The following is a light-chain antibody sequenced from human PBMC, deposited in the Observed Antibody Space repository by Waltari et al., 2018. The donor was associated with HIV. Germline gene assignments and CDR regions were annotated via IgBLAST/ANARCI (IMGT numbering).Light chain of an antibody. Sequence: VVLTQSPGILSLSPGERATLSCRASQSLSRSYLAWYQQNPGQAPRLLIYGASSRATGIPDRFSGSGSGTDFTLTISRLEPEDFAVYICQQYGSSPLTFGGGTKVE. CDR3: QQYGSSPLT. J-gene: IGKJ4*01. CDR1: QSLSRSY. V-gene: IGKV3-20*01. CDR2: GAS.